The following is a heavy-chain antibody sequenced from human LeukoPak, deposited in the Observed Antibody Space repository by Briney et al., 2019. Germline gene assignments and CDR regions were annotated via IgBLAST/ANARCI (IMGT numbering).Heavy chain of an antibody. CDR1: GGSISSGGYY. J-gene: IGHJ4*02. CDR2: IYYSGST. CDR3: ARVPIVVVPAAGAGGFDY. Sequence: PSGTLSLTCTVSGGSISSGGYYWSWIRQHPGKGLEWIGYIYYSGSTYYNPSLKSRVTISVDTSKNQFSLKLSSVTAADTAVYYCARVPIVVVPAAGAGGFDYWGQGTLVTVSS. D-gene: IGHD2-2*01. V-gene: IGHV4-31*03.